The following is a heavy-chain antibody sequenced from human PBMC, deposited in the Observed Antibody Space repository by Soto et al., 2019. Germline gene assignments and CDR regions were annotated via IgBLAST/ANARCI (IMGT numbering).Heavy chain of an antibody. J-gene: IGHJ4*02. CDR3: AVILFGFDY. Sequence: GASVKVSCKASGYTFTSYYMHWVRQAPGQGLEWMGIINPSGGSTSYAQKFQGRVTMTRNTSISTAYMELSSLRSEDTAVYYCAVILFGFDYWGQGTLVTVSS. CDR2: INPSGGST. D-gene: IGHD2-21*01. V-gene: IGHV1-46*01. CDR1: GYTFTSYY.